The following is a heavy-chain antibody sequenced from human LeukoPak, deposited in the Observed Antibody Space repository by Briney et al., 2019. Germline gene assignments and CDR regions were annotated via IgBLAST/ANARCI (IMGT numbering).Heavy chain of an antibody. D-gene: IGHD6-19*01. J-gene: IGHJ3*02. CDR1: GFTFSTYI. V-gene: IGHV3-21*01. Sequence: GGSLRLSCAASGFTFSTYIMNWVRQTPGKGLEWVSSIGTSTSYIYYADSVKGRFTISRDNSKNTLYLQMNSLRAEDTAVYYCAREVAVAGRAFDIWGQGTMVTVSS. CDR3: AREVAVAGRAFDI. CDR2: IGTSTSYI.